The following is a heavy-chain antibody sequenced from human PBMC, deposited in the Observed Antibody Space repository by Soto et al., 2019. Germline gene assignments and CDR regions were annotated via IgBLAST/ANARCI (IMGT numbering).Heavy chain of an antibody. D-gene: IGHD2-15*01. Sequence: GGSLRLSCAASGFTFSNAWMSWVRQAPGKGLEWVGRIKSKTDGGTTDNAAPVKGRFTISRDDSKNTLYLQMNSLKTEDTAVYYCTTRGSKVQDIVVVVAAVPSFDYWGQGTLVTVSS. V-gene: IGHV3-15*01. CDR1: GFTFSNAW. CDR3: TTRGSKVQDIVVVVAAVPSFDY. J-gene: IGHJ4*02. CDR2: IKSKTDGGTT.